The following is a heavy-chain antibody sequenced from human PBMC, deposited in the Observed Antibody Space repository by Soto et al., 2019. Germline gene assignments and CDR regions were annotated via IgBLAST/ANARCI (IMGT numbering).Heavy chain of an antibody. V-gene: IGHV3-23*01. D-gene: IGHD5-12*01. CDR1: GFTFSSYA. J-gene: IGHJ4*02. CDR3: AKDRNRWLRFDLGY. Sequence: EVQLLESGGGLVQPGGSLRLSCAASGFTFSSYAMSWVRQAPGKGLEWVSSITGSAGSTYYADSVKGRFTFSRDNSKNTLYLQMNSLRAEDTAVYYCAKDRNRWLRFDLGYWGQGTLVTVSS. CDR2: ITGSAGST.